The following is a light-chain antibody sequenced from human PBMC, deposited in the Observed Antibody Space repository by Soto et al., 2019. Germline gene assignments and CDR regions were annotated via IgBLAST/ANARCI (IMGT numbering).Light chain of an antibody. V-gene: IGLV7-43*01. CDR3: LLRSGRLWV. Sequence: QAVVTQEPSLTVSPGGAGTLTCASSTGPVTSNSFPNWFQQKPGQPPRSLLYSTNNKHSWTPARFSGSLLGGKAALTLSNAQPEDEADYYCLLRSGRLWVFGGGTKLTVL. CDR1: TGPVTSNSF. CDR2: STN. J-gene: IGLJ3*02.